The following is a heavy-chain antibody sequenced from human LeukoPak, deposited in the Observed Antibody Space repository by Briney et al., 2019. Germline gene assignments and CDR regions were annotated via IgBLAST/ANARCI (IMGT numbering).Heavy chain of an antibody. CDR1: GGTFSSYA. D-gene: IGHD6-19*01. V-gene: IGHV1-69*13. Sequence: SVKVSCKASGGTFSSYAISWVRQAPGQGLEWMGGIIPIFGTANYAQKFQGRVTITADESTSTAYMELSSLRSEDTAVYYCARVTPAVAGDFDYWGQGTLVTVSS. J-gene: IGHJ4*02. CDR3: ARVTPAVAGDFDY. CDR2: IIPIFGTA.